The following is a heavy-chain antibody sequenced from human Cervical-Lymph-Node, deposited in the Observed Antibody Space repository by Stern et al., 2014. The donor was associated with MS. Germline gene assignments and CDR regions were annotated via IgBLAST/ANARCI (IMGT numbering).Heavy chain of an antibody. CDR1: GFTFSSYS. J-gene: IGHJ4*02. Sequence: EDQLVESGGGLVQPGGSLRLSCAASGFTFSSYSMNWVRQAPGKGLEWVSYISSSSSTIYYADSVKGRFTISRDNAKNSLYLQMNSLRAEDTAVYYCASCDWNYGYWGQGTLVTVSS. V-gene: IGHV3-48*01. CDR3: ASCDWNYGY. D-gene: IGHD1-7*01. CDR2: ISSSSSTI.